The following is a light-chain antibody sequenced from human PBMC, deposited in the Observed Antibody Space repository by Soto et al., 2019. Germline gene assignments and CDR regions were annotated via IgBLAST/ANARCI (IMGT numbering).Light chain of an antibody. J-gene: IGLJ1*01. CDR3: CSYAGSYTLGV. Sequence: QSALTQPRSVSGSPGQSVTISCTGTSSDVGGYNYVSWYQQHPGKAPKLMIYDVSKRPSGVPDRFSGSKSGNTASLTISGLQAEDEAAYFCCSYAGSYTLGVFGTGTKLTVL. V-gene: IGLV2-11*01. CDR1: SSDVGGYNY. CDR2: DVS.